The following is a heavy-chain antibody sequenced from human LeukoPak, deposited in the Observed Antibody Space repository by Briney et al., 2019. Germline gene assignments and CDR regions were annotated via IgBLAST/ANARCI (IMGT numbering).Heavy chain of an antibody. Sequence: SETLSLTCTVSGGSISSGSYYWSWIRQPAGKGLEWIGRIYTSGSTDYNPSLKSRVTISVDTSKNQFSLKLSSVTAADTAVYYCARGGDDYVWGSYRIFDYWGQGTLVTVSS. CDR2: IYTSGST. CDR3: ARGGDDYVWGSYRIFDY. D-gene: IGHD3-16*02. CDR1: GGSISSGSYY. V-gene: IGHV4-61*02. J-gene: IGHJ4*02.